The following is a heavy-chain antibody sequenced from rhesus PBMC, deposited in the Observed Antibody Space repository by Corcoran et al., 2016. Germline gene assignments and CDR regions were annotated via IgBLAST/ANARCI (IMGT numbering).Heavy chain of an antibody. CDR2: LSDDGST. V-gene: IGHV4-173*01. CDR1: GGSIAGNY. Sequence: QVQLQESGPGLVKPSETLSLTCAVSGGSIAGNYWSWFRQPPEKGLEWIGRLSDDGSTNYNPSLESVVTISPDTSRNHFSLKLRAVTAADTAVYYCASGGPNSPYWGQGVLVIVSS. D-gene: IGHD1-44*01. CDR3: ASGGPNSPY. J-gene: IGHJ4*01.